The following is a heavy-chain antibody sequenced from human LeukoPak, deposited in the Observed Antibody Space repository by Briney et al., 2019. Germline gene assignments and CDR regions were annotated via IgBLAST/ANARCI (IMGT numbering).Heavy chain of an antibody. D-gene: IGHD6-13*01. Sequence: GGSLRLSCAASGFTVSSNYTSWVRQAPGKGLEWVSVIYSGGSTYYADSVKGRFTISRDNSKNTLYLQMNSLRAEDTAVYYCARDPRNNSSSWYRLGAFDIWGQGTMVTVSS. V-gene: IGHV3-53*01. CDR2: IYSGGST. CDR3: ARDPRNNSSSWYRLGAFDI. CDR1: GFTVSSNY. J-gene: IGHJ3*02.